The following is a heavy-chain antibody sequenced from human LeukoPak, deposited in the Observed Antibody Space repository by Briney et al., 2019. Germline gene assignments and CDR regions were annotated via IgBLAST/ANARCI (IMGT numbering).Heavy chain of an antibody. J-gene: IGHJ5*02. V-gene: IGHV3-20*04. Sequence: GGSLRLSCAASGFTFDDYGMSWVRQAPGKGLEWVSDINWNGGSTGYADSVKGRFTISRGNAKNSLYLQMNSLRAEDTALYYCARGEWDDSSGYYYSPWGQGTLVTVYS. D-gene: IGHD3-22*01. CDR1: GFTFDDYG. CDR3: ARGEWDDSSGYYYSP. CDR2: INWNGGST.